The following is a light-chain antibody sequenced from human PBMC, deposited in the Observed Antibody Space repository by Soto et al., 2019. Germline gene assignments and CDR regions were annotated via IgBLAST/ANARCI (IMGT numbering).Light chain of an antibody. Sequence: PGERATLSCRASQSVSSSYLAWYQQKPGQAPRLLIYGASSRATGIPDRFSGSGSGTDFTLTISSLQSEDFAVYYCQQYEAVVTFGQGTKVDIK. V-gene: IGKV3-20*01. CDR3: QQYEAVVT. J-gene: IGKJ1*01. CDR1: QSVSSSY. CDR2: GAS.